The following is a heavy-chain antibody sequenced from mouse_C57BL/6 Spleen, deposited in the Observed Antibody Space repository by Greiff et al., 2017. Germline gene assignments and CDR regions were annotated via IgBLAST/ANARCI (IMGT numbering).Heavy chain of an antibody. J-gene: IGHJ4*01. CDR1: GYTFTSYG. CDR2: IYPRSGNT. CDR3: ARHSNYVSYYAMDY. D-gene: IGHD2-5*01. V-gene: IGHV1-81*01. Sequence: QVQLQQSGAELARPGASVKLSCKASGYTFTSYGISWVKQRTGQGLEWIGEIYPRSGNTYYNEKFKGKATLTADKSSSTAYMELRSLTSEDSAVYFCARHSNYVSYYAMDYWGQGTSVTVSS.